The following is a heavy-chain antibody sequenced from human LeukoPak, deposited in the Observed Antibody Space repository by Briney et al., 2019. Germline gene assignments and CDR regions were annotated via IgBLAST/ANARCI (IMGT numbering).Heavy chain of an antibody. CDR3: AKVVNYCGSTSCYLDY. CDR2: ISGSGGST. D-gene: IGHD2-2*01. CDR1: GFTFSSYA. V-gene: IGHV3-23*01. Sequence: GGSLRLSCAASGFTFSSYAMSWVRQAPGKGLEWVSAISGSGGSTYYADSVKGRFTISRDNSKNTLYLQMNSLRAEDTAVYYCAKVVNYCGSTSCYLDYWGQGTLVTVSS. J-gene: IGHJ4*02.